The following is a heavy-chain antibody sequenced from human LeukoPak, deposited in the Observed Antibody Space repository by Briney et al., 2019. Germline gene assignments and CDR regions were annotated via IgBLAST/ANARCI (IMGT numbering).Heavy chain of an antibody. CDR3: ARRGRATMVRGALDWFDP. V-gene: IGHV1-8*01. CDR1: GYTFTSYD. J-gene: IGHJ5*02. Sequence: ASVKVSCKASGYTFTSYDINWVRQATGQGLERMGWMNPNSGNTGYAQKFQGRVTMTRNTSISTAYMELSSLRSEDTAVYYCARRGRATMVRGALDWFDPWGQGTLVTVSS. D-gene: IGHD3-10*01. CDR2: MNPNSGNT.